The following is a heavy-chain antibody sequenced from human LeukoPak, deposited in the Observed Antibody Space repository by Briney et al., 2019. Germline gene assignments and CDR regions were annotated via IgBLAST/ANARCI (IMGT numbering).Heavy chain of an antibody. V-gene: IGHV3-23*01. CDR2: ISGSGGST. J-gene: IGHJ1*01. D-gene: IGHD3-22*01. Sequence: GGSLRLSCAASAFTFSSYAMSWVRQAPGKGLEWVSAISGSGGSTYYADSVKGRFTISRDNSKNTLYLQMNSLRAEDTAVYYCAKERDDSSGYYPAGDFQHWGQGALVTVSS. CDR1: AFTFSSYA. CDR3: AKERDDSSGYYPAGDFQH.